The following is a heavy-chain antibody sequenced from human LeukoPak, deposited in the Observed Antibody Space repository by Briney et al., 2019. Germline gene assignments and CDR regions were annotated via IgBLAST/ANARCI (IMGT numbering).Heavy chain of an antibody. D-gene: IGHD3-22*01. J-gene: IGHJ1*01. CDR1: GFTFSTYW. CDR3: ARAPSEIGGYYPEYFRH. CDR2: IKSDGST. Sequence: GGSLRLSCAASGFTFSTYWMHWVRQAPGKGLVWVSRIKSDGSTNYADSVKARFTISRDNAKNTVSLQMNSLRPEDTGVYYCARAPSEIGGYYPEYFRHWGQGTLVTVSS. V-gene: IGHV3-74*01.